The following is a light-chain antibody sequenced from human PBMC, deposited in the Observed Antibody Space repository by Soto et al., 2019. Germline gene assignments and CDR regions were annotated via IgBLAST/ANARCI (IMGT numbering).Light chain of an antibody. V-gene: IGLV1-44*01. CDR2: TTN. CDR3: AAWDDSLNGHV. Sequence: QSVLTQAHSASGTPRQRVSISCSGSSSNIGTSSVHWFQQLPGTAPKLLISTTNQRPSGVPERFSGSKSGTSASLAISGLQSEDEADYYCAAWDDSLNGHVLGTGTKVTVL. J-gene: IGLJ1*01. CDR1: SSNIGTSS.